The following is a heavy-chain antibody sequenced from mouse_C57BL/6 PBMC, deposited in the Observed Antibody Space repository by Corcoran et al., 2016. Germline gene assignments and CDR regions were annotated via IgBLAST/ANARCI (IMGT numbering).Heavy chain of an antibody. CDR3: SRWGDYDLGAMDY. CDR2: INTYSGVP. Sequence: QIQLVQSGPELKKPGETVKISCKASGYTFTTYGMSWVKQAPGKGLKWMGWINTYSGVPTYADDFKGRFAFSLETSASTAYLQINNLKNEDTATYFCSRWGDYDLGAMDYWGQGTSVTVSS. CDR1: GYTFTTYG. J-gene: IGHJ4*01. D-gene: IGHD2-4*01. V-gene: IGHV9-3*01.